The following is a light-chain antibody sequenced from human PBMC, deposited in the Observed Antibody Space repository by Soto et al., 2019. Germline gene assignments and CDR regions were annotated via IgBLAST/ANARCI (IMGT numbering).Light chain of an antibody. CDR2: GAS. CDR3: QQYDISPTT. J-gene: IGKJ5*01. V-gene: IGKV3-20*01. CDR1: QSVGSY. Sequence: VLTLSPGTLSLSPGERATVSCRASQSVGSYLAWYQQKPGQAPRLLIYGASTRATGIPGRFSGSGSGTDFTLTINRLEPEDFAVYFCQQYDISPTTFGQGTRLQIK.